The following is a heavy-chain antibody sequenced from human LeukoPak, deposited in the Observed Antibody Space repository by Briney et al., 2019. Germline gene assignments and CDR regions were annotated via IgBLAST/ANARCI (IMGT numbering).Heavy chain of an antibody. CDR2: IYDSGST. J-gene: IGHJ4*02. Sequence: PSETLSLTCAVSGDSIITSNWWNWIRQPPGKGLEWIGSIYDSGSTYYNPSLKSRVTISVDTSKNQFSLKLNSVTAADTAMYYCQSRFLEWLLDYWGQGTLVTVSS. CDR3: QSRFLEWLLDY. D-gene: IGHD3-3*01. V-gene: IGHV4-39*01. CDR1: GDSIITSNW.